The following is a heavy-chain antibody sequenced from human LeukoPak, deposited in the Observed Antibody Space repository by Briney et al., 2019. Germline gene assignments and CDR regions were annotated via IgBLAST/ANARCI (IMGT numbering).Heavy chain of an antibody. Sequence: GGSLRLSCAASGFTFDDYAMHWVRQAPGKGLEWVSGISWNSGSIGYADSVKGRFTISRDNAKNSLYLQMNSLRAEDTALYYCAKALYYYDSSGSNAFDPWGQGTLVTVSS. CDR3: AKALYYYDSSGSNAFDP. CDR2: ISWNSGSI. CDR1: GFTFDDYA. D-gene: IGHD3-22*01. J-gene: IGHJ5*02. V-gene: IGHV3-9*01.